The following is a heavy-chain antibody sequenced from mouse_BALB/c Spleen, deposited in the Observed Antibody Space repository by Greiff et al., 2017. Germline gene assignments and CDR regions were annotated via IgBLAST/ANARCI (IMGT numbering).Heavy chain of an antibody. CDR1: GFTFTDYY. D-gene: IGHD2-14*01. J-gene: IGHJ4*01. CDR2: IRNKANGYTT. V-gene: IGHV7-3*02. Sequence: EVKLVESGGGLVQPGGSLRLSCATSGFTFTDYYMSWVRQPPGKALEWLGFIRNKANGYTTEYSASVKGRFTISRDNSQSILYLQMNTLRAEDSATYYCARDFLRYDREYYAMEYWGQGNSVTVSS. CDR3: ARDFLRYDREYYAMEY.